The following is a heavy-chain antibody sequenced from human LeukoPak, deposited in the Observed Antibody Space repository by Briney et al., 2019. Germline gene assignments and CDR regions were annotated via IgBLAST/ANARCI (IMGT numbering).Heavy chain of an antibody. CDR2: VYHSGST. Sequence: PSETLSLTCAVSGYSISSGYYWGWIRQPPGKGLEWIGSVYHSGSTYYNPSLKSRVTVSVDTSKNQFSLKLSSVTAADTAVYYCARHGNYYDTSQSDPWGQGTLVTVSS. CDR3: ARHGNYYDTSQSDP. CDR1: GYSISSGYY. J-gene: IGHJ5*02. V-gene: IGHV4-38-2*01. D-gene: IGHD3-22*01.